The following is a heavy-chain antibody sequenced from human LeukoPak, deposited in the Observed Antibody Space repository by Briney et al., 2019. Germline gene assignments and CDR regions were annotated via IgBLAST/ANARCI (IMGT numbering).Heavy chain of an antibody. CDR2: IIPILGIA. CDR1: GGTFSSYA. V-gene: IGHV1-69*04. CDR3: ARVAGSLDY. Sequence: RASVKVSCKASGGTFSSYAISWVRQAPGQGLEWMGRIIPILGIANYAQKFQGRVTITADKSTSTAYMELSSLRSQDTAVYYCARVAGSLDYWGQGTLVNVSS. D-gene: IGHD6-13*01. J-gene: IGHJ4*02.